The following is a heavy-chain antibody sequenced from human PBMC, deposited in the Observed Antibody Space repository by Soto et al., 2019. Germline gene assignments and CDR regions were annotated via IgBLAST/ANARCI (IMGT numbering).Heavy chain of an antibody. CDR1: GFIFSDYY. D-gene: IGHD3-10*01. J-gene: IGHJ6*02. CDR3: ARESASRAFGPFVDV. V-gene: IGHV3-11*05. Sequence: QVQLVESGGGLVKPGGSLRLSCAASGFIFSDYYMSWIRQAPGKGLEWVSYISTSGTYTYYADSVKGRFTISGDSAXISLYLQMNSLRAEDTAVYYCARESASRAFGPFVDVWGQGTTLTVSS. CDR2: ISTSGTYT.